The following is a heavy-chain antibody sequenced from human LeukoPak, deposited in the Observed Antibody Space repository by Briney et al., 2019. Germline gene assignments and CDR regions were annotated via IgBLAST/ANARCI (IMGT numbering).Heavy chain of an antibody. D-gene: IGHD3-22*01. CDR3: AREVVVITTLPYGMDV. J-gene: IGHJ6*02. V-gene: IGHV3-33*01. CDR1: GFTFSTYG. Sequence: GGSLRLSCAASGFTFSTYGMHWVRQAPGKGLEWVAIIWYDGSNKYYADSVKGRFTISRDNSKNTLYLQMNSLRAEDTAVYYCAREVVVITTLPYGMDVWGQGTTVTVSS. CDR2: IWYDGSNK.